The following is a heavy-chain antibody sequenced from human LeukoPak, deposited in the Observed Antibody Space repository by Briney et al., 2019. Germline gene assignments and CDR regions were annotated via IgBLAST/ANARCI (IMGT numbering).Heavy chain of an antibody. J-gene: IGHJ3*01. V-gene: IGHV1-2*02. CDR3: AREAGVEGLDV. CDR2: IMPDISES. CDR1: GYSFISNH. Sequence: ASVKVSCKASGYSFISNHIYWVRQAPGQGLELMGWIMPDISESRSAQNFQGRVTMTWDTSITSAYMELSSLTSDDTAVYFCAREAGVEGLDVWGQGTMVTVSS.